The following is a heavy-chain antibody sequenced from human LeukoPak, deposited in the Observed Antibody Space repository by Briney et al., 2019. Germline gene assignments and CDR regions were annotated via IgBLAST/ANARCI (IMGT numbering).Heavy chain of an antibody. CDR2: IIPILGTA. J-gene: IGHJ4*02. D-gene: IGHD5-18*01. V-gene: IGHV1-69*04. CDR3: ARDSIKRGYSYADY. CDR1: GGTFSSYA. Sequence: SVNVSCKPSGGTFSSYAISWVRQAPGQGLEWMGRIIPILGTANYAQKFQSRVTITADKSTSTAYMELSSLRSEDTAVYYCARDSIKRGYSYADYWGQGTLVTVSS.